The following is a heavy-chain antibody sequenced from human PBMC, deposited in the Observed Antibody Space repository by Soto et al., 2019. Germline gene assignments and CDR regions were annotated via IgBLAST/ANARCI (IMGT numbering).Heavy chain of an antibody. J-gene: IGHJ5*02. CDR1: GGSISSGGYS. CDR2: VYHSGRT. V-gene: IGHV4-30-2*01. CDR3: ARVPGP. Sequence: QLQLQESGSGLVKPSQTLSLTCAVSGGSISSGGYSCSWIRQPPGKGLAWIGYVYHSGRTYYNPYLKSRVIIAEDRSKNQFTLKLSSVTAADTAYYYCARVPGPWGQGTLGTVSS.